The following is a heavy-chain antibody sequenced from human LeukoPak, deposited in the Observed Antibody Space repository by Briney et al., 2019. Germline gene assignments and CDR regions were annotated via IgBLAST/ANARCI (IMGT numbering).Heavy chain of an antibody. Sequence: ASVKVSCKASGYTFTSYGISWVRQAPGQGLEWMGWISAYNGNTNYTQKLQGRVTMTTDTSTSTAYMELRSLRSDDTAVYFCARDLARIIPAATTFDFWGQGTLVTASS. CDR3: ARDLARIIPAATTFDF. J-gene: IGHJ4*02. CDR2: ISAYNGNT. V-gene: IGHV1-18*01. D-gene: IGHD2-2*01. CDR1: GYTFTSYG.